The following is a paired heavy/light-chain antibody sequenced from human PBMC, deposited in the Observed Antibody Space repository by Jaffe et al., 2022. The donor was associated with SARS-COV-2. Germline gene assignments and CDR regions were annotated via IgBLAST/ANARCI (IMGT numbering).Heavy chain of an antibody. Sequence: QVQLEQSGPEVKRPGASVKVSCKTSGYIFTSNGISWVRQAPGQGLEWVGWISASDGNTAYAPKFRGRVLMTIDDSTSTGYMELRSLTSDDSATYYCARDKGDFTRDFWGQGTRVTVSS. V-gene: IGHV1-18*01. CDR3: ARDKGDFTRDF. CDR1: GYIFTSNG. D-gene: IGHD2-21*02. J-gene: IGHJ4*02. CDR2: ISASDGNT.
Light chain of an antibody. V-gene: IGLV2-8*01. CDR2: EVN. J-gene: IGLJ2*01. CDR3: SSYTGSATSI. CDR1: SSDVGGYDF. Sequence: QSVLTQPPSASGSPGQSVTISCTGTSSDVGGYDFVSWYQQHPNKAPKLIIYEVNKRPSGVPDRFFGSKSGNTASLTVSGLRTEDEADYYCSSYTGSATSIFGGGTKLTVL.